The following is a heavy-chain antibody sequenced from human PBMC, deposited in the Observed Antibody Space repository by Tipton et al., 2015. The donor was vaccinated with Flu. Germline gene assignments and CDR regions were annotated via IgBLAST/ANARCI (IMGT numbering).Heavy chain of an antibody. CDR3: ARDLRGYSGYTGGDAFDV. Sequence: TLSLTCTVSGGSISTSYWSWIRQPAGKGLEWIGRISTSGSTNYNASLESRVTLSRDTSKNHISLRLTSATAADTALYYCARDLRGYSGYTGGDAFDVWGRGIMVFVSS. J-gene: IGHJ3*01. V-gene: IGHV4-4*07. D-gene: IGHD5-12*01. CDR2: ISTSGST. CDR1: GGSISTSY.